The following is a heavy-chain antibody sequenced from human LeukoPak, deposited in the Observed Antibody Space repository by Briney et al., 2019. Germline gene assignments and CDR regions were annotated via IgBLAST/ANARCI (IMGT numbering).Heavy chain of an antibody. D-gene: IGHD4-17*01. CDR3: ARGGSYGDYAGD. Sequence: GGSLRLSCAASGFTFSSYSMNWVRQAPGKGLEWVSSISSSSSYIHYADSVKGRFTISRDNAKNSLYLQMNSLRAEDTAVYYCARGGSYGDYAGDWGQGTLVTVSS. CDR2: ISSSSSYI. J-gene: IGHJ4*02. V-gene: IGHV3-21*01. CDR1: GFTFSSYS.